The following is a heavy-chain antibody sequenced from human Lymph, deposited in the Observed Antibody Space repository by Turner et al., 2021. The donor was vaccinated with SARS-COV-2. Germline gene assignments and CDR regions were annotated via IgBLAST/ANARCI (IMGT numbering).Heavy chain of an antibody. CDR2: ISISSSTI. CDR1: GFTSSSYS. V-gene: IGHV3-48*02. Sequence: ELQLVESGGGLVQSGGSLRLFCAASGFTSSSYSMNWVRQAPGKGLEWVSYISISSSTIYYADSVKGRFTISRDNAKNSLYLQMNSLRDEDTAVYYCARDRGGYGAYYYGMDVWGQGTTVTVSS. D-gene: IGHD2-15*01. CDR3: ARDRGGYGAYYYGMDV. J-gene: IGHJ6*02.